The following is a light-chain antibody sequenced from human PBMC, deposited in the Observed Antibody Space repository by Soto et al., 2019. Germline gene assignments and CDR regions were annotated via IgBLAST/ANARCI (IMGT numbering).Light chain of an antibody. CDR3: QQRNDWPLT. V-gene: IGKV3D-20*02. CDR1: QSVSSSY. CDR2: DAS. J-gene: IGKJ5*01. Sequence: EIVLTQSPGTLSLSPGERATLSCRASQSVSSSYLAWYQQKPGQAPRLLIYDASYRATGIPARFSGSGSGTDFTLTISSLEPEDFAVYDCQQRNDWPLTFGQGTRLEIK.